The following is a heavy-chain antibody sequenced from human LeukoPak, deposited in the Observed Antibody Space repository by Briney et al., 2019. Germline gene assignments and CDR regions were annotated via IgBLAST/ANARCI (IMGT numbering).Heavy chain of an antibody. CDR1: GDSISSYY. V-gene: IGHV4-59*08. CDR2: IYYSGST. J-gene: IGHJ4*02. D-gene: IGHD3-16*01. CDR3: ARHLGEVYYFDY. Sequence: SGTLSLTCTVSGDSISSYYWSWIRQPPGKGLEWIGFIYYSGSTNHNPSLRSRVSISVDTSKNQFSLKLSSVTAADTAVYYCARHLGEVYYFDYWGQGTLVTVSS.